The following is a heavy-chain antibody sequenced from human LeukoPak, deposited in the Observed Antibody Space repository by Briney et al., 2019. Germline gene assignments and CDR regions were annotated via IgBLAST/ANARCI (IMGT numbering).Heavy chain of an antibody. CDR2: INPNSGGT. CDR3: ARDPSICTSCYKECYYYYYMDV. J-gene: IGHJ6*03. V-gene: IGHV1-2*02. Sequence: ASVKVSCKASGYTFTGYYMHWVRQAPGQGLEWMGWINPNSGGTNYAQKFQGRVTMTRDTSISTAYMELSRLRSDDTAVYYCARDPSICTSCYKECYYYYYMDVWGKGTTVTVSS. D-gene: IGHD2-2*02. CDR1: GYTFTGYY.